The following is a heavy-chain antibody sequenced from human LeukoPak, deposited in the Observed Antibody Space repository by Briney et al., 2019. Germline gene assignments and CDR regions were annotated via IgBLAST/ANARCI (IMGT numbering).Heavy chain of an antibody. Sequence: GGSLRLSCAASGFTVSSNYMSWVRQAPGKGLEWVSVIYSGGSTYYADSVKGRFTISRDNSKNTLYLQMNSLRAEDTAVYYCARVLRTAVAGYYYGMDVWGQGTTVTVSS. V-gene: IGHV3-53*01. CDR2: IYSGGST. J-gene: IGHJ6*02. CDR3: ARVLRTAVAGYYYGMDV. D-gene: IGHD6-19*01. CDR1: GFTVSSNY.